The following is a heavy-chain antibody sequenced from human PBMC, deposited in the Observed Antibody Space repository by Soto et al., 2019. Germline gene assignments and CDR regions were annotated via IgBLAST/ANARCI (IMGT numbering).Heavy chain of an antibody. J-gene: IGHJ3*02. V-gene: IGHV4-39*02. CDR2: FSYGGST. CDR1: SDSISSSSYF. Sequence: SETLSLTCAVSSDSISSSSYFWGWVRQPPGKGLEWIASFSYGGSTYYNPSLKSRVTISVDTSKNQFSLKLTSVTASDTAVYYCARDPPFGGMATILPFGAFAIWGQGTMVTGSS. D-gene: IGHD5-12*01. CDR3: ARDPPFGGMATILPFGAFAI.